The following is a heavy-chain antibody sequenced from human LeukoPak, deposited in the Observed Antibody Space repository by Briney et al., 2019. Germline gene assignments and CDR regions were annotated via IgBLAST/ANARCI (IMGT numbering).Heavy chain of an antibody. CDR2: IPYDGSNK. CDR1: GFTLTNYG. CDR3: AKVSAIFQMLRHFGH. D-gene: IGHD3-10*02. J-gene: IGHJ4*02. V-gene: IGHV3-30*18. Sequence: PGGSLRLSCAASGFTLTNYGMHWVRQTPGKGLEWVAAIPYDGSNKYYADSVKGRFTISKDTSKNILYLQMNSLRGDDTAVYFCAKVSAIFQMLRHFGHWGQGTLVTVSS.